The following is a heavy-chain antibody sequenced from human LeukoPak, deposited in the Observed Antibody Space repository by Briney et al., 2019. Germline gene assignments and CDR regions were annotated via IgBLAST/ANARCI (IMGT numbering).Heavy chain of an antibody. V-gene: IGHV7-4-1*02. Sequence: ASVTVSCKASGYTFTSYAMNWVRQAPGQGLEWMGWINTNTGNPTYAQGFTGRFVFSLDTSVSTAYLQISSLKAEDTAVYYCARGRSPLKRSGYDYWGQGTLVTVSS. J-gene: IGHJ4*02. CDR2: INTNTGNP. D-gene: IGHD3-3*01. CDR1: GYTFTSYA. CDR3: ARGRSPLKRSGYDY.